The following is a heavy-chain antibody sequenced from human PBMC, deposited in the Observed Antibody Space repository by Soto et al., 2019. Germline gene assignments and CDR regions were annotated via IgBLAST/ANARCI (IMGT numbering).Heavy chain of an antibody. CDR1: GDTFSNQA. V-gene: IGHV1-69*06. Sequence: QVHLVPSGTEVKKPGSSVNVSCKTSGDTFSNQAISWVRQAPGQGLEWMAGIIPLFDSASYAERAHDRVTITADKFTNTVYMELRSLKSEDTAVYYCAASTFQSGVSGYFHLDHWGQGTLVTVSS. CDR3: AASTFQSGVSGYFHLDH. CDR2: IIPLFDSA. D-gene: IGHD3-3*01. J-gene: IGHJ4*02.